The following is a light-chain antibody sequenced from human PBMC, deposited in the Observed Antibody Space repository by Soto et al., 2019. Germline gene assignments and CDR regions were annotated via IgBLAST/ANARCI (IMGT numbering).Light chain of an antibody. Sequence: EIVFTQSPATLSLSPGDSATLSCRASQSINNKVAWYQQTNGKAPRLLIYGASTRDTGISARFSGSWSGTECTLTLNSLQSEDVSVYYCQRYNNSPLTFGGGTKVDI. CDR1: QSINNK. V-gene: IGKV3-15*01. J-gene: IGKJ4*01. CDR3: QRYNNSPLT. CDR2: GAS.